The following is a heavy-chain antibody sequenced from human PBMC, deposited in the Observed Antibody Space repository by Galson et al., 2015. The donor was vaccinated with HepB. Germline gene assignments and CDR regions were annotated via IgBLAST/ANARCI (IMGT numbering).Heavy chain of an antibody. CDR2: IRYDGKSQ. D-gene: IGHD2-2*02. V-gene: IGHV3-30*02. CDR3: AKERRSFTAPYTGSWKGSCFDH. CDR1: GFRFSDYG. J-gene: IGHJ4*02. Sequence: SLRLSCAASGFRFSDYGMHWVRQAPGGGLEWIAFIRYDGKSQYFADSVRGRFTFSRDNSKNTLHLQMNSLRDDDTAIYYCAKERRSFTAPYTGSWKGSCFDHWGRGTLVTVSS.